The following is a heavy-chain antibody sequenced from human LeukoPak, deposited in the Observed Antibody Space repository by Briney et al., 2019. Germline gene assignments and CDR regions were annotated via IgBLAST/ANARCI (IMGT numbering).Heavy chain of an antibody. CDR2: VKQDGSEK. CDR3: VKGTSWINPYFYMDV. Sequence: GGSLRLSCEASEFTFSNYWMSWVRQAPGKGLEWVANVKQDGSEKYYVDSVKGRFTISRDNAKNSLYLQMNSLRVEDTAIYYCVKGTSWINPYFYMDVWGKGTTVIVSS. V-gene: IGHV3-7*01. J-gene: IGHJ6*03. CDR1: EFTFSNYW. D-gene: IGHD2-2*01.